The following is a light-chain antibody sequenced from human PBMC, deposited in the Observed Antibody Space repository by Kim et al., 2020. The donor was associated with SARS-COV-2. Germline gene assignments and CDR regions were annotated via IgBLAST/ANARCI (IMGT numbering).Light chain of an antibody. J-gene: IGLJ2*01. V-gene: IGLV2-14*03. CDR1: NSDVEDYNY. Sequence: PGQAIPSSETGTNSDVEDYNYGPWYQPNPGKAPKTMIHDASNRPSGVSNRFSGSKSGNTASLTNSGLQAEDEADYYCSSYTSSSTVFGGGTQLTVL. CDR2: DAS. CDR3: SSYTSSSTV.